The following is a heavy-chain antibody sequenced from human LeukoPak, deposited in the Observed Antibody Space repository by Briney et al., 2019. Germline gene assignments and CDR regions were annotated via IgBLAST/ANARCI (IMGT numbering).Heavy chain of an antibody. V-gene: IGHV1-46*01. Sequence: ASVTVSCKASGYTFTSYYMHWVRQAPGQGLERMGIINPSGGSTSYAQKFQGRVTMARDTSTSTVYMELSSLRSEDTAVYYCARGTDAYYYDSSDIDYWGQGTLVTVSS. D-gene: IGHD3-22*01. CDR3: ARGTDAYYYDSSDIDY. CDR2: INPSGGST. CDR1: GYTFTSYY. J-gene: IGHJ4*02.